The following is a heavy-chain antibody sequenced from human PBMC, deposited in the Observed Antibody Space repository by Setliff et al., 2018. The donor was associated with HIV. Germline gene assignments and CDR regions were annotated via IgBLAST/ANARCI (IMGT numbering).Heavy chain of an antibody. J-gene: IGHJ6*02. CDR3: ARDPTVGSPDYFMDV. V-gene: IGHV3-30*03. D-gene: IGHD1-26*01. Sequence: GGSLRLSCAATGFTFDSYVLHWVRQAPGKGLEWVAVMSIHGNVIIYADSVEGRFTISRDNSRNRLFLQMNSLRVEDTAVYYCARDPTVGSPDYFMDVWGQGTTVTVSS. CDR2: MSIHGNVI. CDR1: GFTFDSYV.